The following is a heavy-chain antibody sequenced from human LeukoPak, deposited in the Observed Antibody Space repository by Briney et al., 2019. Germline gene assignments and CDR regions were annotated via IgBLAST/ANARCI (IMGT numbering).Heavy chain of an antibody. CDR3: ARDTTKTTVTYDY. CDR1: GYTFTSYD. Sequence: APVKVSCKASGYTFTSYDINWVRQATGQGLEWMGWMNPNSGNTGYAQKFQGRVTITRNTSISTAYMELSSLRSEDTAVYYCARDTTKTTVTYDYWGQGTLVTVSS. D-gene: IGHD4-17*01. J-gene: IGHJ4*02. CDR2: MNPNSGNT. V-gene: IGHV1-8*03.